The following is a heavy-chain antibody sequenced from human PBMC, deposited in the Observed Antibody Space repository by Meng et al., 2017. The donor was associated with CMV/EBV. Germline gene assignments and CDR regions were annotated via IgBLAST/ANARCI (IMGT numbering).Heavy chain of an antibody. V-gene: IGHV3-7*01. CDR2: IKQDGSEK. Sequence: GGSLRLSCAASGFTVSSNYMSWVRQAPGKGLEWVTNIKQDGSEKYYVDSVKGRFTISRDNAKNSLYLQMNSLRAEDTAVYYCARDLRDWFDPWGQGTLVTVSS. D-gene: IGHD3-16*01. CDR1: GFTVSSNY. J-gene: IGHJ5*02. CDR3: ARDLRDWFDP.